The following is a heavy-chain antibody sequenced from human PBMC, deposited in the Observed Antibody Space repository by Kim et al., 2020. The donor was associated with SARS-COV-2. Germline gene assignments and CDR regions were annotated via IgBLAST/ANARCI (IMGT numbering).Heavy chain of an antibody. CDR1: GYTFTSYA. Sequence: ASVKVSCKASGYTFTSYAMHWVRQAPGQRLEWMGWINAGNGNTKYSQKFQGRVTITRDTSASTAYMELSSLRSEDTAVYYCARGPYYYYGMDVWGQGTTVTVSS. J-gene: IGHJ6*02. CDR3: ARGPYYYYGMDV. V-gene: IGHV1-3*01. CDR2: INAGNGNT.